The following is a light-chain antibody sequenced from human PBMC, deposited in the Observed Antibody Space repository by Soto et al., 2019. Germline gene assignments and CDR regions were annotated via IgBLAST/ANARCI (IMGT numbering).Light chain of an antibody. Sequence: AIQVTQSPSSLSASVGDRVTITCRASQGIRNDLAWYQQKPGKAPKLLIYGASSLQSGVPLRFSGSGSGTDFTLTISSLQPEDFATYYCLQDHNYPLTFGGGTKVEIK. V-gene: IGKV1-6*01. CDR1: QGIRND. J-gene: IGKJ4*01. CDR3: LQDHNYPLT. CDR2: GAS.